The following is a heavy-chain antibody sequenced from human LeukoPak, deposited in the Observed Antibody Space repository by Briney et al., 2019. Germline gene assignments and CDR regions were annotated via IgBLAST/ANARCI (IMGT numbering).Heavy chain of an antibody. CDR1: GFTFSSYS. D-gene: IGHD6-6*01. J-gene: IGHJ6*03. CDR3: AKVDSSSLSGYYYYMDV. V-gene: IGHV3-23*01. CDR2: ISGSGGST. Sequence: QPGGSLRLSCAASGFTFSSYSMNWVRQAPGKGLEWVSAISGSGGSTYYADSVKGRFTISRDNSKNTLYLQMNSLRAEDTAVYYCAKVDSSSLSGYYYYMDVWGKGTTVTVSS.